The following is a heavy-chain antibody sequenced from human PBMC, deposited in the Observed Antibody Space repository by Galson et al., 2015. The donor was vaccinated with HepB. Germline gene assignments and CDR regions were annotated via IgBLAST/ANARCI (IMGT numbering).Heavy chain of an antibody. CDR1: GFTFSDYY. D-gene: IGHD6-19*01. Sequence: SLRLSCAASGFTFSDYYMSWIRQAPGKGLEWVSAISGSGGSTYYADSVKGRFTISRDNSKNTLYLQMNSLRAEDTAVYYCAKEGLYSSGWYYFDYWGQGTLVTVSS. CDR3: AKEGLYSSGWYYFDY. J-gene: IGHJ4*02. V-gene: IGHV3-23*01. CDR2: ISGSGGST.